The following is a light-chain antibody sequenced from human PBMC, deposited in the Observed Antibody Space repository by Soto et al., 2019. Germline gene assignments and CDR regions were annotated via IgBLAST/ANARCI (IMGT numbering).Light chain of an antibody. Sequence: AIQMTQSPSSLSASVGDRVTITCRASQGIRNDLGWYQQKPGKAPKLLIYGASTLRSGVPSRFSGSGSGTDFTLSISSLQPEDFATYYCLQDNNYPWTFGQGTKVEIK. J-gene: IGKJ1*01. CDR3: LQDNNYPWT. CDR1: QGIRND. V-gene: IGKV1-6*01. CDR2: GAS.